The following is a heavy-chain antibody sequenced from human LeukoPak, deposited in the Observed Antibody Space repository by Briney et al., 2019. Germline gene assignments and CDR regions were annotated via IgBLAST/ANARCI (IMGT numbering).Heavy chain of an antibody. CDR3: ARDRGGYAYFDY. CDR2: IYYSGGT. CDR1: GGSISSYY. J-gene: IGHJ4*02. V-gene: IGHV4-59*01. D-gene: IGHD5-12*01. Sequence: SETLSLTCTVSGGSISSYYWSWIRQPPGKGLEWIGYIYYSGGTNYNPSLKSRVTISVDTSKNQFSLKLSSVTAADTAVYYCARDRGGYAYFDYWGQGTLVTVSS.